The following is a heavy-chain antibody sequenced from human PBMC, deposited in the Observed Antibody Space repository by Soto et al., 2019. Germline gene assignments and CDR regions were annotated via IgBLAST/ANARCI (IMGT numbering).Heavy chain of an antibody. CDR3: ARLGSISTWSTAYYYRHDF. CDR1: GGSISSSTYY. D-gene: IGHD1-26*01. V-gene: IGHV4-39*01. Sequence: SETLSLTCIVSGGSISSSTYYWGWIRQPPEKGLEWIGNIYYSGSTYYNPSLKSRVTISVDTSKNQFSLKLSSVTAADTAVYYCARLGSISTWSTAYYYRHDFWSQGTTVTGS. CDR2: IYYSGST. J-gene: IGHJ6*02.